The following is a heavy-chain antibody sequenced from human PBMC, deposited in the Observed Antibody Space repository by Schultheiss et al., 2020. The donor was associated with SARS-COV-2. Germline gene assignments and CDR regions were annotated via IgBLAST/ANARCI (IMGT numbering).Heavy chain of an antibody. V-gene: IGHV1-18*01. D-gene: IGHD2-21*02. CDR3: ARGRTYCGGDCYEDWFDP. CDR1: GYTFTSYG. Sequence: ASVKVSCKASGYTFTSYGISWVRQAPGQGLEWMGWISAYNGNTNYAQKFQGRVTITADKSTSTAYMELSSLRAEDTAVYYCARGRTYCGGDCYEDWFDPWGQGTLVTVSS. J-gene: IGHJ5*02. CDR2: ISAYNGNT.